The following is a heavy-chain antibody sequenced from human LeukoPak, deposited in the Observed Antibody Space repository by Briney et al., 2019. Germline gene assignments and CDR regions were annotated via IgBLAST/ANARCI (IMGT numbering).Heavy chain of an antibody. Sequence: PSETLSLTCAVYGGSFSGYYWSWIRQPPGKGLEWIGEINHSGSTNYNPSLKSRVTISVDTSKNQFSLKLNSVTAADTAVYYCARLRRGVVSWQTQNFDYWGQGTLVTVSS. CDR1: GGSFSGYY. J-gene: IGHJ4*02. CDR2: INHSGST. D-gene: IGHD3-3*01. CDR3: ARLRRGVVSWQTQNFDY. V-gene: IGHV4-34*01.